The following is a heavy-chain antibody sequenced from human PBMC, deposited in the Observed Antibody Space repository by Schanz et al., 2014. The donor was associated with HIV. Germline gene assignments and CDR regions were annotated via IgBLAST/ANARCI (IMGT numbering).Heavy chain of an antibody. CDR2: IIPVFGTT. J-gene: IGHJ6*02. CDR3: ARDGEPYGIDV. D-gene: IGHD2-21*01. V-gene: IGHV1-69*06. Sequence: QVHLEQSGAEVRKPGSSMKVSCKASGGTFMTYAISWVRQAPGQGLEWMGGIIPVFGTTNYAQKFQGRVTITADKSTSTAYMELSSLRSEDTAVYYCARDGEPYGIDVWGQGTPVTVSS. CDR1: GGTFMTYA.